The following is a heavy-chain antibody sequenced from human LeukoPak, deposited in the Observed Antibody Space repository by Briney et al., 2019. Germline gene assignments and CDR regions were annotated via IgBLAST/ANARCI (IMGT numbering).Heavy chain of an antibody. D-gene: IGHD3/OR15-3a*01. V-gene: IGHV4-39*01. CDR2: IYYSGNT. J-gene: IGHJ4*02. Sequence: NTSETLSLTCTVSGVSISSSNSYWGWIRQPRGKGLEWIGSIYYSGNTYYNASLKSQVSISIDPSRNQFSLRLTSVTAADTAVYYCARQTGSGLFILPGGQGTLVTVSS. CDR1: GVSISSSNSY. CDR3: ARQTGSGLFILP.